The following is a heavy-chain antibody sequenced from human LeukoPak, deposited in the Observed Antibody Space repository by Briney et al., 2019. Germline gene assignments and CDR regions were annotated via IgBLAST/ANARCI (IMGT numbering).Heavy chain of an antibody. CDR2: IDSDGSNT. CDR1: GFTFSSYW. V-gene: IGHV3-74*01. D-gene: IGHD5/OR15-5a*01. CDR3: ARGLHGPDY. J-gene: IGHJ4*02. Sequence: PGGSLRLSCAASGFTFSSYWMEWVRQAPGKRLVWVSRIDSDGSNTNYADSVKGRFTVSRDNAKNTLYLQMSSLRAEDTAVYYCARGLHGPDYWGQGTLVTVSS.